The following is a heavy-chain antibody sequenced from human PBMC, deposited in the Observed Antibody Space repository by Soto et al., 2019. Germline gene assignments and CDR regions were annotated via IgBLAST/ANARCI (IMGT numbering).Heavy chain of an antibody. V-gene: IGHV4-59*01. D-gene: IGHD3-3*01. CDR1: GGSISSYY. CDR2: IYYSGST. J-gene: IGHJ4*02. Sequence: SETLSLTCTVSGGSISSYYWSWIRQPPGKGLEWIGYIYYSGSTNYNPSLKSRVTISVDTSKNQFSLKLSSVTAADTAVCYCARGRITIFGVVRPYYFDYWGQGTLVTVSS. CDR3: ARGRITIFGVVRPYYFDY.